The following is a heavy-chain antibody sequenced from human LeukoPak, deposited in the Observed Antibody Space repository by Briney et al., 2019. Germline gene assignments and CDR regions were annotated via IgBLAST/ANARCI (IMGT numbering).Heavy chain of an antibody. D-gene: IGHD3-22*01. CDR1: GGSISSSSYY. V-gene: IGHV4-39*01. CDR2: IYYSGGT. CDR3: ARYVGSSGSETLNAAFDI. Sequence: SETLSLTCTVSGGSISSSSYYWGWIRQPPGKGLEWIGSIYYSGGTYYNPSLKSRVTISVDTSKNQFSLKLSSVTAADTAVYYCARYVGSSGSETLNAAFDIWGQGTMVTVSS. J-gene: IGHJ3*02.